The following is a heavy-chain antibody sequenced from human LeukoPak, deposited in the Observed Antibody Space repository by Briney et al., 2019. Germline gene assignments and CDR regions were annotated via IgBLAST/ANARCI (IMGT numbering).Heavy chain of an antibody. V-gene: IGHV1-2*02. CDR1: GYTFTDYH. CDR2: INPNSGVT. J-gene: IGHJ4*02. D-gene: IGHD6-19*01. Sequence: ASVKVSCKASGYTFTDYHIHWVRQAPGQGLECMGWINPNSGVTNYAQKFQGRVTMTRDTSISTAYMELSGLMSDDTAVYYCARDFLPYSSGWGFDYWGRGTLVTVSS. CDR3: ARDFLPYSSGWGFDY.